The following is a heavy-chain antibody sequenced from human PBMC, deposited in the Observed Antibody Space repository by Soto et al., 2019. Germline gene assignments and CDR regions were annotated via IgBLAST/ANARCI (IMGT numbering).Heavy chain of an antibody. J-gene: IGHJ2*01. CDR2: IRNKVNNYAT. CDR1: GFTFSDSA. V-gene: IGHV3-73*02. Sequence: QLVESGGGLVQPGGSLKLSCAASGFTFSDSALHWVRQASGKGLEWVARIRNKVNNYATIYAASVNGRFSISRDDSKSTAFLHLNRLKTEDTAVYYCARPNDNGDYDWYFDLWGRGTPVTVSS. D-gene: IGHD4-17*01. CDR3: ARPNDNGDYDWYFDL.